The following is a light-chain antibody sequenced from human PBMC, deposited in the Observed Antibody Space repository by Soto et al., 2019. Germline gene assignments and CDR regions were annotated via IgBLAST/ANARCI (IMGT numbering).Light chain of an antibody. CDR1: PSISSC. J-gene: IGKJ1*01. Sequence: ILLTQSPSTLSASVGDRVTITCRASPSISSCLAWYQQKPGQAPKLLISDASSLEGGVPSRCSGSGSGTEFTLTITSLQPYDVAAYYYQQYNNYPWTFGQGTKVDI. CDR3: QQYNNYPWT. CDR2: DAS. V-gene: IGKV1-5*01.